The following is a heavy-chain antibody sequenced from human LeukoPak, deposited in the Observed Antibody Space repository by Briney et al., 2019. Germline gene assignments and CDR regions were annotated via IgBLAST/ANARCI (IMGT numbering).Heavy chain of an antibody. V-gene: IGHV3-74*01. CDR1: GFTFSTYW. CDR3: ARDLGLWNYYYYGMDV. J-gene: IGHJ6*02. D-gene: IGHD3-3*01. Sequence: GGSLRLSCAASGFTFSTYWMHWVRQAPGKGLVWVSRINSDGRSAVYADSVKGRFTVSRDNAKNTLYLQMNSLRAEDTAVYYCARDLGLWNYYYYGMDVWGQGTTVTVSS. CDR2: INSDGRSA.